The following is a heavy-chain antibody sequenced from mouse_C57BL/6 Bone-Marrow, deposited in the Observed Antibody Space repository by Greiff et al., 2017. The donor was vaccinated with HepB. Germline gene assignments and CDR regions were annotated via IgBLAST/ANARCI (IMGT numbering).Heavy chain of an antibody. CDR2: LYPGSGST. Sequence: QVQLQQPGAELVKPGASVKMSCKASGYTFTSYWITWVKQRPGQGLEWIGDLYPGSGSTNYNEKFKSKATLTVDTSSSTAYMQLSSLTSEDSAVYSCARGWLRRRTWFAYWGQGTLVTVSA. V-gene: IGHV1-55*01. J-gene: IGHJ3*01. D-gene: IGHD2-2*01. CDR3: ARGWLRRRTWFAY. CDR1: GYTFTSYW.